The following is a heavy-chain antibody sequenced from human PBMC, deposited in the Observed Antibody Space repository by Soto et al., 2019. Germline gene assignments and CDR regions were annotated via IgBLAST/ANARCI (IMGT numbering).Heavy chain of an antibody. D-gene: IGHD6-13*01. J-gene: IGHJ6*02. Sequence: GGSLRLSCEASGFALSMYWMSWVRQAPGKGLQWVANINQDGSIQHYVDSVKGRFTISRDNAKNSLYLQMNSLRAEDTAVYYCASRSSSWYPEGVVYYYYGMDVWGQGTTVTVSS. CDR3: ASRSSSWYPEGVVYYYYGMDV. CDR1: GFALSMYW. CDR2: INQDGSIQ. V-gene: IGHV3-7*01.